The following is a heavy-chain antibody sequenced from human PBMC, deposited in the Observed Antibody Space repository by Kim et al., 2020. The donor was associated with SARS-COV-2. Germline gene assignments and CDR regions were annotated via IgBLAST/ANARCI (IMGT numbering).Heavy chain of an antibody. J-gene: IGHJ6*02. CDR2: ISWNSGSI. CDR1: GFTFGDYA. V-gene: IGHV3-9*01. D-gene: IGHD6-13*01. CDR3: AKDVYGSWYSGMDV. Sequence: GGSLRLSCAASGFTFGDYAMHWVRQAPGKGLEWVSGISWNSGSIGYADSVKGRFTISRDNAKNSLYLQMNSLRAEDTALYYCAKDVYGSWYSGMDVWGQGTTVTVSS.